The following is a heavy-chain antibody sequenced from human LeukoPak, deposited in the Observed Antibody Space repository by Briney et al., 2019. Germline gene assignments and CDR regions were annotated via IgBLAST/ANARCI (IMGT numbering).Heavy chain of an antibody. V-gene: IGHV3-48*04. CDR2: ISSSSSTI. Sequence: PGGSLRLSCAASGFTFSSYSMNWVRQAPGKGLEWVSYISSSSSTIYYADSVKGRFTISRDNAKNSLYLQMNSLRAEDTAVYYWARVGAFCSSTSCGHYNNMAFWGKGTTSPSP. D-gene: IGHD2-2*01. CDR1: GFTFSSYS. J-gene: IGHJ6*03. CDR3: ARVGAFCSSTSCGHYNNMAF.